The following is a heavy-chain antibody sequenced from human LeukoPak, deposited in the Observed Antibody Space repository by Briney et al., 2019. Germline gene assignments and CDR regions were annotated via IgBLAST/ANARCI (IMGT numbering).Heavy chain of an antibody. CDR3: ARGRRNYYDSSGYLRP. CDR2: INHSGST. Sequence: SETLSLTCAVYGGSFSGYYWSWIRQPPGKGLEWIGEINHSGSTNYNPSLKSRVTISVDTSKNQFSLKLSSVTAADTAVYYCARGRRNYYDSSGYLRPWGQGTLVTVS. CDR1: GGSFSGYY. D-gene: IGHD3-22*01. V-gene: IGHV4-34*01. J-gene: IGHJ5*02.